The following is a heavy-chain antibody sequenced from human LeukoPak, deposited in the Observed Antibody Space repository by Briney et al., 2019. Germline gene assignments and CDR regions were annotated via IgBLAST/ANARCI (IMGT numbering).Heavy chain of an antibody. V-gene: IGHV3-43*02. CDR1: GFTFSNYW. CDR3: AKKDDIQDAFDI. D-gene: IGHD2-15*01. J-gene: IGHJ3*02. CDR2: ISGDGGST. Sequence: GGSLRLSCAASGFTFSNYWMHWVRQAPGKGLEWVSLISGDGGSTYYADSVKGRFTISRDNSKNSLYLQMNSLRTEDTALYYCAKKDDIQDAFDIWGQGTMVTVSS.